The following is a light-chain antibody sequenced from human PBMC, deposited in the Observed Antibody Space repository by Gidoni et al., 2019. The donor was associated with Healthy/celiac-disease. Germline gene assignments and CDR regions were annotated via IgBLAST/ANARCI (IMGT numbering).Light chain of an antibody. CDR3: QQRSNWPR. CDR2: DAS. V-gene: IGKV3-11*01. CDR1: QSVSSY. J-gene: IGKJ5*01. Sequence: EIVLTQSPATLSLSSGERATLSCRASQSVSSYLAWYQQKPVQAPRLLIYDASNRATGIPARFSGSGSGTDFTLTISSLEPEDFAVYYCQQRSNWPRFGQGTRLEIK.